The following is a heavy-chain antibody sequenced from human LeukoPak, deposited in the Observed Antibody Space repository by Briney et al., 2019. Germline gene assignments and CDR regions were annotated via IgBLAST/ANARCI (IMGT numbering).Heavy chain of an antibody. CDR3: ARDVLGGYYYYYYMDV. V-gene: IGHV4-61*02. CDR2: IYTSGST. D-gene: IGHD1-26*01. CDR1: GGSISSGSYY. Sequence: SETLSLTCTVSGGSISSGSYYWSWIRQPAGKGLEWIGRIYTSGSTNYNPSLKSRVTISVDTSKNQFSLKLSSVTAADTAVYYCARDVLGGYYYYYYMDVWGKGTTVTASS. J-gene: IGHJ6*03.